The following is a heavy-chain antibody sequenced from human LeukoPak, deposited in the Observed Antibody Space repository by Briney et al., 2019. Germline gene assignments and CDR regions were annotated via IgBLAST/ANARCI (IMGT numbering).Heavy chain of an antibody. V-gene: IGHV3-7*01. D-gene: IGHD2-8*01. Sequence: GESLKISCAASGFTFSSYWMSWVRQAPGKGLEWVANIKQDGSEKYYVVSVKGRFTISRDNAKNSLYLQMNNLGAEDTAVYYCATDPASYCTSSTCDFDYWGQGTLVTVSS. J-gene: IGHJ4*02. CDR2: IKQDGSEK. CDR1: GFTFSSYW. CDR3: ATDPASYCTSSTCDFDY.